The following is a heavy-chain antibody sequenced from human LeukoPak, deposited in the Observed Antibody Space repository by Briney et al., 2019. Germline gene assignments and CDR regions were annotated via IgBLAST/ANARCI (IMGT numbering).Heavy chain of an antibody. CDR2: FDPEDGET. V-gene: IGHV1-24*01. D-gene: IGHD2-15*01. CDR3: ATVTGYCSGGSCYSFDY. Sequence: VASVKVSCKVSGYTLTELSMHWVRQAPGKGLEWMGGFDPEDGETIYAQKFQGRVTMTEDTSTDTAYMELSSLRSEDTAVYYCATVTGYCSGGSCYSFDYWGQGTLVTVSS. J-gene: IGHJ4*02. CDR1: GYTLTELS.